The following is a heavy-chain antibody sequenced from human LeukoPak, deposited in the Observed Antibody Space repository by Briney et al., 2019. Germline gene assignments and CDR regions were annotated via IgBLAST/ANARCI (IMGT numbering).Heavy chain of an antibody. D-gene: IGHD5-18*01. CDR3: AKTKGYSYGYYFDY. CDR1: GFTFSSYA. CDR2: MSYDGFNK. V-gene: IGHV3-30*18. Sequence: GGSLRLSCAASGFTFSSYAMHWVRQSLGKGLEWVAVMSYDGFNKYYADSVKGRFTISRDNSKNTLYLQMNSLRAEDTAVYYCAKTKGYSYGYYFDYWGQGTLVTVSS. J-gene: IGHJ4*02.